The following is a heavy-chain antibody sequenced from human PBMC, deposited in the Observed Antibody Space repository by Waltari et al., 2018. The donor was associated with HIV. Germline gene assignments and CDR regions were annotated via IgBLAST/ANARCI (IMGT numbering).Heavy chain of an antibody. D-gene: IGHD5-18*01. CDR2: ISNSGTNK. CDR1: GFSFSDCY. J-gene: IGHJ4*02. Sequence: QVQLVESGGGLVKPGGSLRLYCAASGFSFSDCYMTWIRQAPGKGLEWVSYISNSGTNKYYADSVKGRFTVSRDNAKNSLYLQMNSLRAEDTAVYYCARDRGYTYGPPDFWGQGTLVTVSS. V-gene: IGHV3-11*04. CDR3: ARDRGYTYGPPDF.